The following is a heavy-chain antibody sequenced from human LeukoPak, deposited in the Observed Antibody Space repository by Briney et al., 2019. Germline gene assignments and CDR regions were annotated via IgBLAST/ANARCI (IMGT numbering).Heavy chain of an antibody. Sequence: RASVKVSCKASGYTFTGYYMHWVRQAPGQGLEWMGWINPNSGGTNYAQKFQGRVTMTRDTSISTAYMELSRLRSDDTAVYYCAREGCSSTSCYNPYGMDVWGQGTTVTVSS. J-gene: IGHJ6*02. D-gene: IGHD2-2*02. CDR2: INPNSGGT. CDR1: GYTFTGYY. V-gene: IGHV1-2*02. CDR3: AREGCSSTSCYNPYGMDV.